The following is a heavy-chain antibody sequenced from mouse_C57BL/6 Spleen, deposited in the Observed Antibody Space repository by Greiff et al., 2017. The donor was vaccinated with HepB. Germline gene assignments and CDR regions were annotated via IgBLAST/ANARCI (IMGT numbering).Heavy chain of an antibody. CDR1: GFTFSDYY. V-gene: IGHV5-16*01. CDR3: AGDNYGSSPYAMDY. D-gene: IGHD1-1*01. Sequence: EVHLVESEGGLVQPGSSMKLSCTASGFTFSDYYMAWVRQVPEKGLEWVANINYDGSSTYYLDSLKSRFIISRDNAKNILYLQMSSLKSEDTATYYCAGDNYGSSPYAMDYWGQGTTVTVSS. J-gene: IGHJ4*01. CDR2: INYDGSST.